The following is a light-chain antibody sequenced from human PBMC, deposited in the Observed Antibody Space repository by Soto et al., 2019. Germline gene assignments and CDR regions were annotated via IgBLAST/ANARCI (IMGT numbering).Light chain of an antibody. CDR2: DVT. Sequence: ALTQPASVSGSPGQSIAISCTGTSSDVGGYKYVSWYQQHPGKAPKLLIYDVTNRPSGVSDRFSGSKSGNTASLTISGLQSEDEADYYCSSYTTSSSYVFGTGTKVTVL. CDR3: SSYTTSSSYV. J-gene: IGLJ1*01. V-gene: IGLV2-14*01. CDR1: SSDVGGYKY.